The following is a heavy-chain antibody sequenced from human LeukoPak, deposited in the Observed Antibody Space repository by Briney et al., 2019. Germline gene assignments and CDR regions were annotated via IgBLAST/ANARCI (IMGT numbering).Heavy chain of an antibody. J-gene: IGHJ3*02. CDR1: GFTFSSYG. Sequence: GGSLRLSCAASGFTFSSYGMHWVRQAPGKGLEWVAVIWYDGSNKYYADSVKGRFTISRDNSKNTLYLQMNSLRAEDTAVYYCSTSSGWYSDAFDIWGQGTMVTVSS. V-gene: IGHV3-33*01. D-gene: IGHD6-19*01. CDR2: IWYDGSNK. CDR3: STSSGWYSDAFDI.